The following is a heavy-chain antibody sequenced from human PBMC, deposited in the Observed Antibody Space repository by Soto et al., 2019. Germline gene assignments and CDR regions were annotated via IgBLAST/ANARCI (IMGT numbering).Heavy chain of an antibody. CDR2: ISAYNGNT. Sequence: ASVKVSCKASGYTFTSYGISWVRQAPGQGLEWMGWISAYNGNTNYAQKLQGRVTMTTETSTSTAYMELRSLRSDDTAVYYCEKLLRGYFDYWGQGTLVTVSS. D-gene: IGHD2-21*02. CDR1: GYTFTSYG. V-gene: IGHV1-18*01. CDR3: EKLLRGYFDY. J-gene: IGHJ4*02.